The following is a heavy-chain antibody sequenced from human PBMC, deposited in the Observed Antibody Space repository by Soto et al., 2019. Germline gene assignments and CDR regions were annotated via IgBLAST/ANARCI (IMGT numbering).Heavy chain of an antibody. D-gene: IGHD2-2*02. CDR3: ARQLGYCSSTSCYTQSYYYYYGMDV. V-gene: IGHV1-69*06. CDR1: GGTFSSYA. J-gene: IGHJ6*02. CDR2: IIPIFGTA. Sequence: SVKVSCKASGGTFSSYAISWVRQAPGQGLEWMGGIIPIFGTANYAQKFQGRVTITADKSTSTAYMELSSLRSEDTAVYYCARQLGYCSSTSCYTQSYYYYYGMDVWGQGTTVTVSS.